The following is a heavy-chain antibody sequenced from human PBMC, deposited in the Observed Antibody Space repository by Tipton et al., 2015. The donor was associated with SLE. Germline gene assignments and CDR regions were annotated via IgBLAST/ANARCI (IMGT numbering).Heavy chain of an antibody. CDR3: ARTPGGVQGQIGWYFDL. D-gene: IGHD3-10*01. V-gene: IGHV4-61*02. Sequence: TLSLTCTVSGGSISSGRYSWTWIRQPAGKKMEWLGRIHATGNTNYHPSLKSRVTISVDTSKNQFSLKLSSVTAADTAVYYCARTPGGVQGQIGWYFDLWGRGTLVTVSS. CDR2: IHATGNT. J-gene: IGHJ2*01. CDR1: GGSISSGRYS.